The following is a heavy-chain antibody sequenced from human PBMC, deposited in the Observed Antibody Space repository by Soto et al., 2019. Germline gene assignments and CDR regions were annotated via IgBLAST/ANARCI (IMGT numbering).Heavy chain of an antibody. Sequence: QVQLVESGGGLVKPGGSLRLSCAASGFAFSDDYRSWIRQAPGKGLEWVSYISPSGDTIHYADSLKGRVTISRDNAKNSLYLQLSRLRAEDTAVYYCVTETRWVFDHWGRGTLVTVSS. CDR2: ISPSGDTI. V-gene: IGHV3-11*01. D-gene: IGHD1-26*01. CDR3: VTETRWVFDH. CDR1: GFAFSDDY. J-gene: IGHJ2*01.